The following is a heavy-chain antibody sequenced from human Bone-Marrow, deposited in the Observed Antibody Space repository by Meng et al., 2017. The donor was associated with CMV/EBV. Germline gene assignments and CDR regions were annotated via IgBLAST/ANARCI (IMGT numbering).Heavy chain of an antibody. CDR2: IKQDGSEK. CDR3: ARAGRDYYDSTYDY. CDR1: GFTFSSYW. Sequence: GGSLRLSCAASGFTFSSYWMSWVRQAPGKGLEWVANIKQDGSEKYYVDSVKGRFTISRDNAKNSLYLQMNSLRAEDTAVYYCARAGRDYYDSTYDYWGQGTLVTVSS. J-gene: IGHJ4*02. V-gene: IGHV3-7*01. D-gene: IGHD3-22*01.